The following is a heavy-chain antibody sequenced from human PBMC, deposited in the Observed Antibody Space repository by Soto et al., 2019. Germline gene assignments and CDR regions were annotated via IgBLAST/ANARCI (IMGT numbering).Heavy chain of an antibody. CDR1: GGSLSGSSYF. J-gene: IGHJ4*02. V-gene: IGHV4-39*01. D-gene: IGHD2-2*01. CDR2: TYYTGGA. Sequence: SETLSLTCTVSGGSLSGSSYFWGWIRQPPGKGLECIGTTYYTGGAHYNPSLKSRVTISVDTSKNQFSLKMRSVTAADTFVFSCVRNESTYAPSSFAFWGKGPLVTVPS. CDR3: VRNESTYAPSSFAF.